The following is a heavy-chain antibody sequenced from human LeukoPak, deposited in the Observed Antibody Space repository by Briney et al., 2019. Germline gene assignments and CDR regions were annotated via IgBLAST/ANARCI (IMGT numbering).Heavy chain of an antibody. V-gene: IGHV4-61*02. J-gene: IGHJ5*01. CDR2: IYTSGST. CDR1: GVIISSGSYY. Sequence: SETLSLTCTVSGVIISSGSYYWHWLRQPAGKGLEWIGRIYTSGSTNYNPSLKSRVTVSVDTSKNQFSLKLSSVSAADTAVYYCAREGLNMVRGVIPKEAWGWFDSWGRGTLVTVSS. D-gene: IGHD3-10*01. CDR3: AREGLNMVRGVIPKEAWGWFDS.